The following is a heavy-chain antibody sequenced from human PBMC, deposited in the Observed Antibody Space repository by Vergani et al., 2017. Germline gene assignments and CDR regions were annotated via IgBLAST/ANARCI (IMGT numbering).Heavy chain of an antibody. J-gene: IGHJ4*01. CDR2: ISGSGGST. D-gene: IGHD3/OR15-3a*01. CDR3: AGAYGREDWFDY. Sequence: EVQLLESGGGLVQPGGSLRLSCAASGFTFSSYAMSWVRQAPGKGLEWGSAISGSGGSTYYADPVKGRFTISRDNSKNTLYLQMNSLRVEDTAVYYCAGAYGREDWFDYWGQRTLVTVSS. CDR1: GFTFSSYA. V-gene: IGHV3-23*01.